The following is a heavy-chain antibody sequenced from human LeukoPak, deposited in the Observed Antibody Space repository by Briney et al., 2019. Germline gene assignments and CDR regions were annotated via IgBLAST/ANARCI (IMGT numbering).Heavy chain of an antibody. CDR1: GGSISSYY. V-gene: IGHV4-59*01. Sequence: SETLSLTCTVSGGSISSYYWSWIRQPPGKGLEWIGYIYYSGSTNYNPSLKSRVTISVDTSKNQFSLKLSSVTAADTAVYYCASGGYCTNGVCSPDAFDIWGQGTMVTVSS. CDR3: ASGGYCTNGVCSPDAFDI. J-gene: IGHJ3*02. D-gene: IGHD2-8*01. CDR2: IYYSGST.